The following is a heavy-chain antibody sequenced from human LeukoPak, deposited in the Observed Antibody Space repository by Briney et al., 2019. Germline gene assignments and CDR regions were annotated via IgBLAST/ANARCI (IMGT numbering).Heavy chain of an antibody. CDR2: IYPGDSDT. D-gene: IGHD1-26*01. J-gene: IGHJ3*02. CDR1: GYSFTSYW. CDR3: ARQRYSGSYVSAFDI. V-gene: IGHV5-51*01. Sequence: GESLKISCKGSGYSFTSYWIGWVRQMPGKGLEWMGIIYPGDSDTRYSPSFQGQVTISADKSISTAYLQRSSLKASDTAMYYCARQRYSGSYVSAFDIWGQGTMVTVSS.